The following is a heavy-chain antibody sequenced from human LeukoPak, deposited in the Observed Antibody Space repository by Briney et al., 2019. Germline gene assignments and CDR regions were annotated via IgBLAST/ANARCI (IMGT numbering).Heavy chain of an antibody. CDR1: GFTFSSYG. CDR2: IRYDGSNK. D-gene: IGHD6-19*01. Sequence: PGGSLRLSCAASGFTFSSYGMHWVRQAPGKGLEWVAFIRYDGSNKYYADSVKGRFTISRDNSKNTLYLQMNSLRAEDTAVYYCAKVLTLFSGWSFDYWGQGTLVTVSS. J-gene: IGHJ4*02. CDR3: AKVLTLFSGWSFDY. V-gene: IGHV3-30*02.